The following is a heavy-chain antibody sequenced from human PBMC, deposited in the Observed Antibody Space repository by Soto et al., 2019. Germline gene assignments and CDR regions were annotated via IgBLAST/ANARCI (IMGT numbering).Heavy chain of an antibody. Sequence: GGSLRLSCAASGFTFSSYGMHWVRQAPGKGLEWVAVIWYDGSNKYYADSVKGRFTISRDNSKNTLYLQMNSLRAEDTAVYYCARDPLAQTGDYGMDVWGQGTTVTVSS. CDR2: IWYDGSNK. V-gene: IGHV3-33*01. CDR1: GFTFSSYG. CDR3: ARDPLAQTGDYGMDV. J-gene: IGHJ6*02.